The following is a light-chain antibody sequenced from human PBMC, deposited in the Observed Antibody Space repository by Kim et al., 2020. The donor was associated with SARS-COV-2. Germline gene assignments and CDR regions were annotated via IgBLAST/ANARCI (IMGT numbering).Light chain of an antibody. J-gene: IGKJ1*01. CDR2: AAS. V-gene: IGKV1-9*01. Sequence: DIQLTQSPSFLSASVGDRVAVTCRASQDISNYLAWYQQKPGKAPKLLIFAASTLQSGVPSRFSGSASGTEFTLTVSSLQPEDFATYYCQQLNSYPWTFGQGTNVDIK. CDR3: QQLNSYPWT. CDR1: QDISNY.